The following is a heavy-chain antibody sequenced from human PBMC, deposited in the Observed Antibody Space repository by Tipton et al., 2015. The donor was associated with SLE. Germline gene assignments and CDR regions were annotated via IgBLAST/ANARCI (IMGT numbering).Heavy chain of an antibody. CDR3: ARDPKY. J-gene: IGHJ4*02. Sequence: TLSLTCTVSGGSVVSGDYSCNWIRQHPGKGLEWIGNIYYSGRTYYSPSLKSRISISADTSKNQFSLRLSSVTAADTAVYYCARDPKYWGQGTLVIASS. V-gene: IGHV4-31*03. CDR2: IYYSGRT. CDR1: GGSVVSGDYS.